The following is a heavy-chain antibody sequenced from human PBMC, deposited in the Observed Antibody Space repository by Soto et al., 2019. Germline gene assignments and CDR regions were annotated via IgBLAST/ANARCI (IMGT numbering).Heavy chain of an antibody. CDR2: IYNSGNT. J-gene: IGHJ3*02. Sequence: QLQLQESGSGLVKSSQTLSLTCTVSGGSINSDGYSWSWIRQPPGKGLEWIGYIYNSGNTYYNPSLKSRVTISIDRSKNQFSLKLSSVTAADTAVYYCAKGRYCSGGICYGDAFDIWGQGTMVTVSS. V-gene: IGHV4-30-2*01. CDR3: AKGRYCSGGICYGDAFDI. D-gene: IGHD2-15*01. CDR1: GGSINSDGYS.